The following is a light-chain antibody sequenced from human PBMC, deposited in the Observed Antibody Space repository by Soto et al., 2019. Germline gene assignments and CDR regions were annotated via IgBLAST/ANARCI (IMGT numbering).Light chain of an antibody. CDR3: QQYHRWPPLT. Sequence: EIVMTQSPATLSVSPGERATLSCRASQSIDNDLAWYQQKPGQAPRLLIYGASTRATDIPVRFSGSGSGTLFTLTINSLQSEDLAVYYCQQYHRWPPLTFGGGTKVVIK. V-gene: IGKV3-15*01. CDR1: QSIDND. CDR2: GAS. J-gene: IGKJ4*01.